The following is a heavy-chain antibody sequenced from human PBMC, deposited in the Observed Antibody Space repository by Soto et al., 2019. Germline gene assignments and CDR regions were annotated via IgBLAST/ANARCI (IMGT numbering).Heavy chain of an antibody. CDR2: INPSGGGT. V-gene: IGHV1-46*01. CDR1: GYTFINYY. J-gene: IGHJ5*02. CDR3: ARGAAVAGGHNCFDP. D-gene: IGHD6-19*01. Sequence: QEQLVQSGAEVKKPGASLRVSCKASGYTFINYYIHWVRQAPGQGLVSMGIINPSGGGTTYAQKFQGRVTMTRDTSTSTVYMQLSSLRSEDTAVYYCARGAAVAGGHNCFDPWGQGTLVTVSS.